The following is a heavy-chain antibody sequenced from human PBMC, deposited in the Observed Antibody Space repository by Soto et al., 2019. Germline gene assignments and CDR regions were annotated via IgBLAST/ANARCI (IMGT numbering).Heavy chain of an antibody. CDR2: ISYDGSNK. D-gene: IGHD2-15*01. J-gene: IGHJ4*02. Sequence: ESGGGVVQPGRSLRLSCAASGFTFSSYAMHWVRQAPGKGLEWVAVISYDGSNKYYADSVKGRFTISRDNSKNTLYLQMNSLRAEDTAVYYCARGRRISWPIYYFDYWGQGTLVTVSS. CDR1: GFTFSSYA. CDR3: ARGRRISWPIYYFDY. V-gene: IGHV3-30-3*01.